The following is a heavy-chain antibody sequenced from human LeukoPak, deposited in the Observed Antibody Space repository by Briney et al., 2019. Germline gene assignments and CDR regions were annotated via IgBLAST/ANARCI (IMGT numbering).Heavy chain of an antibody. V-gene: IGHV2-70*04. Sequence: SGPALVKPTQTLTLTCTFSGFSLSTSGMRVSWIRQPPGNTLEWLARIDWDDDKFYSTSMKTRLTISNDTSKNQVVLTMTNMDPVDTATYYCARHSVVVPAAILSDAFDIWGQGKMVTVSS. CDR1: GFSLSTSGMR. J-gene: IGHJ3*02. CDR2: IDWDDDK. D-gene: IGHD2-2*02. CDR3: ARHSVVVPAAILSDAFDI.